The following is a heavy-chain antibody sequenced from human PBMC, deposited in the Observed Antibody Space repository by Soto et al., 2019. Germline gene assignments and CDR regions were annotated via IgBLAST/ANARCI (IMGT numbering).Heavy chain of an antibody. CDR2: ISYDGSNK. D-gene: IGHD3-10*01. CDR1: GCTFSSYA. CDR3: AAGSGRYYTPLDY. V-gene: IGHV3-30-3*01. Sequence: GGSLRLSCAAAGCTFSSYAMHWVRPAPGKGLEWVALISYDGSNKYYADSVKGRFTISRDNSKDTLYLQMNSLRAEDTAVYYCAAGSGRYYTPLDYWGQGTLVTVSS. J-gene: IGHJ4*02.